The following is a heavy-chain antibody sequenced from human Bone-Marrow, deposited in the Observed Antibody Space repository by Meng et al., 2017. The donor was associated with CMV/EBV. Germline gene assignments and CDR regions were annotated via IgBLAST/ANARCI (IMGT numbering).Heavy chain of an antibody. J-gene: IGHJ5*02. CDR3: ARTYYDYVWRINWFDP. Sequence: SQTLSLTCTVSGGSLISYYWSWVRQPPGKGLEWIGYIYYTGSTNYNPSLKSRVTISVDTSKNQFSLRLSSVTAADTAVYFCARTYYDYVWRINWFDPWGQGTLVTVSS. V-gene: IGHV4-59*01. CDR2: IYYTGST. D-gene: IGHD3-16*01. CDR1: GGSLISYY.